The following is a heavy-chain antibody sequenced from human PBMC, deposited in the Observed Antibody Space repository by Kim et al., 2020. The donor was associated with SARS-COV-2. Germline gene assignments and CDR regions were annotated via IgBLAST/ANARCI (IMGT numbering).Heavy chain of an antibody. J-gene: IGHJ5*02. Sequence: GGSLRLSCAASGFTFSSYAMHWVRQAPGKGLEWVAVISYDGSNKYYADSVKGRFTISRDNSKNTLYLQMNSLRAEDTAVYYCARDIRVVAATLGAGWFDPWGQGTLVTVSS. D-gene: IGHD2-15*01. V-gene: IGHV3-30*04. CDR3: ARDIRVVAATLGAGWFDP. CDR1: GFTFSSYA. CDR2: ISYDGSNK.